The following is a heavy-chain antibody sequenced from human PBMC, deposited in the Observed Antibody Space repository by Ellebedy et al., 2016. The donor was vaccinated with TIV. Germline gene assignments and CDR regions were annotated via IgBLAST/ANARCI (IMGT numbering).Heavy chain of an antibody. J-gene: IGHJ6*02. CDR3: ARVEGITLLQYYCYGMDV. CDR1: GFTFSDYY. Sequence: GESLKISXAASGFTFSDYYMTWIRQAPGKGLEWVSYISTSGSTKYYAGSVKGRFTISRDNVKNSLYLQMDSLRAEDTAVYYCARVEGITLLQYYCYGMDVWGQGTTVTVSS. CDR2: ISTSGSTK. V-gene: IGHV3-11*01. D-gene: IGHD3-10*02.